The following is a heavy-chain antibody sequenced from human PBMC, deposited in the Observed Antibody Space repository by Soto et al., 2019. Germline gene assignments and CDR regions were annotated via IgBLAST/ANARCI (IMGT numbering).Heavy chain of an antibody. CDR2: IWYDGNNK. D-gene: IGHD1-20*01. CDR1: GFSFSDYG. J-gene: IGHJ6*02. CDR3: ARGSHNWNSEKFYYYYKIDV. Sequence: QFQLVESGGGVVQPGRSLRLSCAASGFSFSDYGMHWVRQAPGKGLEWVAVIWYDGNNKYYVDSVKGRFTISRDNSKNTVYLQMNSLTAEDTVVYYFARGSHNWNSEKFYYYYKIDVWGQGTTVTVSS. V-gene: IGHV3-33*01.